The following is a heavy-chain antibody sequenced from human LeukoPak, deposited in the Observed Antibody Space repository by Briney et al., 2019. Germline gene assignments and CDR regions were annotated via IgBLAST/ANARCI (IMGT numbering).Heavy chain of an antibody. CDR3: ASGPKRITPFDY. Sequence: GGSLRLSCAASGFTFSSYSMNWVRQAPGKGLEWVSVIYSGGTTYYAESVKDRFTISRDNSKNTLYLQMNSLRAEDTAVYYCASGPKRITPFDYWGQGTLVTVPS. J-gene: IGHJ4*02. D-gene: IGHD2-15*01. CDR1: GFTFSSYS. CDR2: IYSGGTT. V-gene: IGHV3-66*01.